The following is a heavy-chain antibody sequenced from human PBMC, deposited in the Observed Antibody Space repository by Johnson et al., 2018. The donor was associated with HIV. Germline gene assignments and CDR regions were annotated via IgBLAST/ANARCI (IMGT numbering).Heavy chain of an antibody. Sequence: VQLVESGGGVVQPGRSLRLSCAASGFTFNSYAMHWVRQAPGKGLEWVSGISWNSGSIGYADSVKGRFTISRDNAKNSLYLQMNSLRAEDTAVYYCARGGIAAPYLWGQGTMVTVAS. CDR2: ISWNSGSI. CDR1: GFTFNSYA. V-gene: IGHV3-9*01. D-gene: IGHD6-13*01. CDR3: ARGGIAAPYL. J-gene: IGHJ3*01.